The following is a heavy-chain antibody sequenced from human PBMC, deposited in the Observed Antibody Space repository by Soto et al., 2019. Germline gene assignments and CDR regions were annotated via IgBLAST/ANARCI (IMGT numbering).Heavy chain of an antibody. D-gene: IGHD3-10*01. V-gene: IGHV4-31*03. J-gene: IGHJ6*02. CDR3: ARTLGDYYGSGSYYNGDYYYYGMDV. CDR1: GGSISSGGYY. CDR2: IYYSGST. Sequence: SETLSLTCTVSGGSISSGGYYWSWIRQHPGKGLEWIGYIYYSGSTYYNPSLKSRVTISVDTSKNQFSLKLSSVTAADTAVYYCARTLGDYYGSGSYYNGDYYYYGMDVWGQGTTVTVSS.